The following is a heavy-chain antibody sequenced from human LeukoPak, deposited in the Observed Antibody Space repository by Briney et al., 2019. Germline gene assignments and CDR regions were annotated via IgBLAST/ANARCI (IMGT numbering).Heavy chain of an antibody. CDR3: AADTHSRSWFDH. Sequence: GGSLRLSCAASGFTFSSYWMSWVRQAPGKGLEWVANIKQDGSEKYYVDSVKGRFTISRDNSRNTLYLQMNSLRVEDTATYYCAADTHSRSWFDHWAREPWSPSPQ. D-gene: IGHD6-13*01. V-gene: IGHV3-7*03. J-gene: IGHJ5*02. CDR1: GFTFSSYW. CDR2: IKQDGSEK.